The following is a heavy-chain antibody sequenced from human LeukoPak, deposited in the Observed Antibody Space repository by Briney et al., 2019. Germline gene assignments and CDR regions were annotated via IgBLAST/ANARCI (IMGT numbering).Heavy chain of an antibody. CDR2: IIPIFGTA. CDR3: ARMSVRGVIDGWAYPQHNAFDI. D-gene: IGHD3-10*01. V-gene: IGHV1-69*05. Sequence: ASVKASCKAAAGTFSSYAISWVRQAPGGGLEWMGGIIPIFGTANYAQTSQGRVTITTDESTTTAYMELSSLRSEDTAVYYCARMSVRGVIDGWAYPQHNAFDIWGQGTMVTVSS. J-gene: IGHJ3*02. CDR1: AGTFSSYA.